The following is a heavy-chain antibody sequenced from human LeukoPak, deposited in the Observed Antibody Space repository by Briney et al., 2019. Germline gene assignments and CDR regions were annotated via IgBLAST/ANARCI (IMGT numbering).Heavy chain of an antibody. V-gene: IGHV3-21*01. J-gene: IGHJ4*02. CDR1: GFTFSNYN. CDR3: VKDRTGTYTLDY. D-gene: IGHD3-10*01. Sequence: GGSLRLSCAASGFTFSNYNMNWVRQAPGQGLEWVSSISTGGSYTHYADSLKGRFTISRDNSKNTLNLQMNSLRAEYTAVYYCVKDRTGTYTLDYWGQGTLVTVSS. CDR2: ISTGGSYT.